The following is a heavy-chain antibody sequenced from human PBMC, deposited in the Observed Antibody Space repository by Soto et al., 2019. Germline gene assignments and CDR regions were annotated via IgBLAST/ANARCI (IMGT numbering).Heavy chain of an antibody. J-gene: IGHJ3*02. CDR2: IWDDGIKK. V-gene: IGHV3-33*01. CDR3: VIGGNVGGAFDI. D-gene: IGHD1-26*01. Sequence: QVQLVESGGGVVQPGRSLRLSCAASGFTFSHYGMHWVRQAPGKGLEWVAVIWDDGIKKFYPDSVRGRFTISRDNSENTLFLQMNSLTAEDTAIYCCVIGGNVGGAFDIWGQGTMVTVSS. CDR1: GFTFSHYG.